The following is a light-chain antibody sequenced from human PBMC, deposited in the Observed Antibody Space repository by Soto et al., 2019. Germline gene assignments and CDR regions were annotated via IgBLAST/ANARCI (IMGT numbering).Light chain of an antibody. V-gene: IGKV3-15*01. CDR3: QQYDNWPPWT. J-gene: IGKJ1*01. CDR1: QSVSTH. Sequence: EKVMTQSPATLSVSPGDRATLSFRSSQSVSTHLAWYQQKPGQAPRLLIYGASTRATGIPARFSGSGSGTEFTLTISSLESEDFAVYYCQQYDNWPPWTFGQGTKVDIK. CDR2: GAS.